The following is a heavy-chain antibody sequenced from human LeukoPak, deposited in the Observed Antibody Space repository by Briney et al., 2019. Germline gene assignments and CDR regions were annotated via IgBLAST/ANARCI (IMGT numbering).Heavy chain of an antibody. D-gene: IGHD4-17*01. CDR2: ISGSSRTI. CDR3: ARDQDYGFDY. CDR1: GFTFSSYS. J-gene: IGHJ4*02. Sequence: GGSLRLSCAASGFTFSSYSMNWVRQAPGKGLEWVSYISGSSRTIYYADPVKGRFTISRDNAKNSLYLQMNSLRDEDTAVYYCARDQDYGFDYWGPGTLVTVSS. V-gene: IGHV3-48*02.